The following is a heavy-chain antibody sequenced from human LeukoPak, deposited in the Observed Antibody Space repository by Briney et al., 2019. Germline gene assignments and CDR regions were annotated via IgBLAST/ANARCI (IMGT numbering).Heavy chain of an antibody. Sequence: GGSLRLSCAASGFTFSNYGMHWVRQAPGKGLEWVAVISYEGSTKFYTDSVRGRFTISRDNAKNSLYLQMNSLRAEDTAVYYCARDDVDTASVGWFDPWGQGTLVTVSS. D-gene: IGHD5-18*01. CDR2: ISYEGSTK. CDR3: ARDDVDTASVGWFDP. CDR1: GFTFSNYG. J-gene: IGHJ5*02. V-gene: IGHV3-30*03.